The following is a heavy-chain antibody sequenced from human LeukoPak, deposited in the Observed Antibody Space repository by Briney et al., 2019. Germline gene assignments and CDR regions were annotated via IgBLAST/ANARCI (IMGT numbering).Heavy chain of an antibody. V-gene: IGHV3-48*02. CDR2: ISSTSSTI. J-gene: IGHJ4*02. CDR3: ARSRTYEY. CDR1: GFTFSTYT. Sequence: PGGSLRLSCAASGFTFSTYTMSWVRQAPGKGLEWVSHISSTSSTINYADSVKGRFTISRDNAKNSLYLQMNSLRDEDTALYFCARSRTYEYWGQGTLVTVSS.